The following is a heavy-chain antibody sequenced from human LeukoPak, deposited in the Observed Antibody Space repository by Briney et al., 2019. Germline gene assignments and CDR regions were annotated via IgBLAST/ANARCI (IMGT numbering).Heavy chain of an antibody. J-gene: IGHJ4*02. V-gene: IGHV4-34*01. CDR1: SGSFSGYY. Sequence: SETLSLTCGVYSGSFSGYYWSWIRQPPGKGLEWIGEIDHSGSINYNPSLKSRVTISVDTSKSQFSLKLSSVTAADTAVYYCARDRGDTYDWGQGTLVTVSS. CDR3: ARDRGDTYD. CDR2: IDHSGSI. D-gene: IGHD4-17*01.